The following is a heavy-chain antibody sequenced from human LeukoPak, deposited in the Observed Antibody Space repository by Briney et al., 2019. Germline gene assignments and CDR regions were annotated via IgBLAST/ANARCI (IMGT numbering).Heavy chain of an antibody. CDR3: ARRGGSPLGAFDI. D-gene: IGHD2-15*01. CDR1: GGSISSYY. V-gene: IGHV4-59*01. Sequence: PSETLSLTCTVSGGSISSYYWSWLRQPPGKGLECFGYIFYSESANYNPSLKSRVTISVETSKNQFSLRLSSVTAADTALYYCARRGGSPLGAFDIWGQGRMVTVSS. CDR2: IFYSESA. J-gene: IGHJ3*02.